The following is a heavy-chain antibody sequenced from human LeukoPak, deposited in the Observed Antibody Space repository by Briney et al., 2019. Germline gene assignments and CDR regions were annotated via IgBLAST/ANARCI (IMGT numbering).Heavy chain of an antibody. J-gene: IGHJ4*02. CDR3: AKGRDTAMFLGIVDY. CDR2: ISGSGGST. Sequence: GGSLRLSCAASGFTVSSNYMSWVRQAPGKGLEWVSAISGSGGSTYYADSVKGRFTISRDNSKNTLYLQMNSLRAEDTAVYYCAKGRDTAMFLGIVDYWGQGTLVTVSS. D-gene: IGHD5-18*01. V-gene: IGHV3-23*01. CDR1: GFTVSSNY.